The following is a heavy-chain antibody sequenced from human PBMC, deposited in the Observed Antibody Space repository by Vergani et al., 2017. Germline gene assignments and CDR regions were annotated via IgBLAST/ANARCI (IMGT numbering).Heavy chain of an antibody. CDR2: VDPEDGET. Sequence: EVQLVQSGAEVKKPGATMKISCKVSGYTFTDHYMHWVKQAPGKGLEWMGLVDPEDGETIYAEKFKGRVTIAADTSTDTAHLELSSLRSEDTAVYYCARGDCSGGSCYPGDYWGQGTLVTVSS. CDR3: ARGDCSGGSCYPGDY. CDR1: GYTFTDHY. D-gene: IGHD2-15*01. J-gene: IGHJ4*02. V-gene: IGHV1-69-2*01.